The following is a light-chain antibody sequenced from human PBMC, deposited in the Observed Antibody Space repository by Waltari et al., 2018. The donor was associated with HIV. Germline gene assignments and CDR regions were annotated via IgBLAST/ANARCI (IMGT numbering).Light chain of an antibody. CDR2: GAS. CDR1: QTIGRS. CDR3: QGGSGPRT. J-gene: IGKJ5*01. V-gene: IGKV1-39*01. Sequence: DIQMFQGPSTVSAFVGDRVTITCRANQTIGRSLTWYQHKPGRDPKLLVYGASSLQSGIPSRFSGSGSGTDFTLKISSLQSDDFATYFCQGGSGPRTFGHGT.